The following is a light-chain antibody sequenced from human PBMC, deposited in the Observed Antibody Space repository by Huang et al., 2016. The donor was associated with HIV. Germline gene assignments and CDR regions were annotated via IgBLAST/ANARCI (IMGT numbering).Light chain of an antibody. J-gene: IGKJ4*01. V-gene: IGKV1D-13*01. CDR1: QGMSGT. CDR3: QQFNDYPLT. CDR2: DAS. Sequence: AIQLTQSPSSLSASVGDSVTITCRASQGMSGTLAWYQQKPGRAPKLLIYDASTLESGVPARFSGSESGTDFTLTINSHQPEDFATYYCQQFNDYPLTFGGGTKVEIK.